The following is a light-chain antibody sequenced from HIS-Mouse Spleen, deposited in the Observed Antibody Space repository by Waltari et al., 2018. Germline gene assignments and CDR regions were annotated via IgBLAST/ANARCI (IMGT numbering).Light chain of an antibody. CDR3: QVWDSSSDHPYV. Sequence: QSALTQPASVSGSPGQSITISCTGTSSDVGSYNLFSCYQQHPGKAPKLMIYEGSKRPSGVSNRFSGSKSGNTATLTISRVEAGDEADYYCQVWDSSSDHPYVFGTGTKVTVL. CDR2: EGS. J-gene: IGLJ1*01. CDR1: SSDVGSYNL. V-gene: IGLV2-14*02.